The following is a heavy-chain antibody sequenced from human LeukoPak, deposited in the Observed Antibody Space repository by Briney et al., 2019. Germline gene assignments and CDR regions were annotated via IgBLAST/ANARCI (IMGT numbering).Heavy chain of an antibody. CDR1: QFAFDDYG. CDR2: INWNGDST. D-gene: IGHD3-10*01. V-gene: IGHV3-20*04. J-gene: IGHJ6*03. CDR3: VRGGFGESDYYMDV. Sequence: PGGSLRLSCAVSQFAFDDYGMSWVRQAPGKGLEWVSGINWNGDSTGYVDSVKGRFIISRDNAKNSVYLQMDSLRAEDTALYYCVRGGFGESDYYMDVWGKGTTVTVSS.